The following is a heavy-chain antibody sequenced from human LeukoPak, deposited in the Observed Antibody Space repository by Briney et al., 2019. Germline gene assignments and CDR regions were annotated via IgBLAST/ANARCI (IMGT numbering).Heavy chain of an antibody. V-gene: IGHV1-46*01. CDR1: GYTFTSYY. CDR2: INPSGGST. J-gene: IGHJ4*02. Sequence: ASVKVSCKASGYTFTSYYMHWVRQAPGQGLEWMGIINPSGGSTSYAQKFQGRVTMTRDMSTSTVYMELSRLRSDDTAVYYCARDLTTVVTLIYWGQGTLVTVSS. CDR3: ARDLTTVVTLIY. D-gene: IGHD4-23*01.